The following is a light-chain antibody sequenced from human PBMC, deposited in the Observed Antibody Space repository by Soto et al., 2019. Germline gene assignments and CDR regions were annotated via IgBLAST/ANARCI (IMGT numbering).Light chain of an antibody. CDR1: QSISSW. CDR2: QAS. Sequence: DIQMTQSPSTLSASVGDRVTITCRASQSISSWLAWYQQKPGKAPKLLIYQASSLESGVPPRFSGSGSGTEFTLTISSLLPEDFATYYCQEYNSYSPYTFGQGTKLEIK. CDR3: QEYNSYSPYT. J-gene: IGKJ2*01. V-gene: IGKV1-5*03.